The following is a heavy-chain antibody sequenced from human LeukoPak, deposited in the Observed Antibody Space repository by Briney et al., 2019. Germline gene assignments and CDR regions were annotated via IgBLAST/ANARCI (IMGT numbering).Heavy chain of an antibody. Sequence: PGGSLRLSCAASGFTFSSYGMHWVRQAPGKGLERVAVIWYDGSNKYYADSVKGRFTISRDNSKNTLYLQMNSLRAEDTAVYYCARGPLYDFWSGKPDFDYWGQGTLVTVSS. V-gene: IGHV3-33*01. CDR2: IWYDGSNK. J-gene: IGHJ4*02. CDR1: GFTFSSYG. CDR3: ARGPLYDFWSGKPDFDY. D-gene: IGHD3-3*01.